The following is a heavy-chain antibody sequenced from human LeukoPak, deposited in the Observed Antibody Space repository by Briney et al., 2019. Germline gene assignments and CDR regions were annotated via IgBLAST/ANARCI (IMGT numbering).Heavy chain of an antibody. CDR3: ARRAYYYDSSGYNNWFDP. V-gene: IGHV5-51*01. J-gene: IGHJ5*02. CDR1: GYRFTSYW. D-gene: IGHD3-22*01. Sequence: GESLEISCKGSGYRFTSYWIGWVRQVPGKGLEWMGIIYPGDSDTRYSPSFQGQVTISADKSISTAYLQWSSLKASDTAMYYCARRAYYYDSSGYNNWFDPWGQGTLVTVSS. CDR2: IYPGDSDT.